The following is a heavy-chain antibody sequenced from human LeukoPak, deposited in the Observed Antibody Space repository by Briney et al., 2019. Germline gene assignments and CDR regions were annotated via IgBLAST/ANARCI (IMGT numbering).Heavy chain of an antibody. CDR1: GGSISSSSYY. Sequence: SETLSLTCTVSGGSISSSSYYWGWIRQPPGKGLEWIGSIYYSGSTYYNPSLKSRVTISVDTSKNQFSLKLNSVTAADTAVYYCARGEPYYFDYWGQGTLVTVSS. CDR3: ARGEPYYFDY. J-gene: IGHJ4*02. V-gene: IGHV4-39*07. CDR2: IYYSGST.